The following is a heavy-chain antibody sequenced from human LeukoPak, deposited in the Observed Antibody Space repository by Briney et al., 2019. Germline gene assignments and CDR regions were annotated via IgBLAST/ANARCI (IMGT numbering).Heavy chain of an antibody. V-gene: IGHV1-2*02. CDR1: GYTFTGYY. CDR3: ARDPKPEYGMDV. CDR2: INPNSGGT. J-gene: IGHJ6*02. Sequence: ASVKVSCKASGYTFTGYYMHWVRQAPGQGLEWMGWINPNSGGTNYAQKFQSRVTMTRDTSISTAYMELSRLRSDDTAVYYCARDPKPEYGMDVWGQGTTVTVSS.